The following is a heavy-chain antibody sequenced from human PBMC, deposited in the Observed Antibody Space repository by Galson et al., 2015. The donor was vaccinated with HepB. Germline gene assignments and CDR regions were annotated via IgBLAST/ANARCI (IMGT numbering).Heavy chain of an antibody. CDR3: ARDKYSYNLDADF. CDR2: IYYNGNT. Sequence: ETLSLTCTVSGDSITSNLYLWAWIRQSPGRGLEWIATIYYNGNTYYSPSLKSRVTISLDPSKNELYLKVTSVTAADTALYFCARDKYSYNLDADFRGQGTLVTVSS. D-gene: IGHD5-18*01. CDR1: GDSITSNLYL. J-gene: IGHJ4*02. V-gene: IGHV4-39*02.